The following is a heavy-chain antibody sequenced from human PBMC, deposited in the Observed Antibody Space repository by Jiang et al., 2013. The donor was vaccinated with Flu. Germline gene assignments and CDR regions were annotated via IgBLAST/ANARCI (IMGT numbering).Heavy chain of an antibody. CDR2: ISAYTANT. CDR3: ARPARPGIVIPGTFWDYYYGMDV. D-gene: IGHD1-26*01. J-gene: IGHJ6*02. V-gene: IGHV1-18*01. Sequence: PGQGLEWMGWISAYTANTNYAXKLQGRVTMTTDTSTSTAYMELRSLRSDDTAVYYCARPARPGIVIPGTFWDYYYGMDVWGQGTTVTVSS.